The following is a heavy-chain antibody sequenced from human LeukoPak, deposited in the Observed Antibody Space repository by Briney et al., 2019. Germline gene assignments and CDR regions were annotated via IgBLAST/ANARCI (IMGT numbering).Heavy chain of an antibody. D-gene: IGHD3-10*01. J-gene: IGHJ4*02. CDR1: GYSFTSYYW. CDR2: IDPSDSYT. V-gene: IGHV5-10-1*01. Sequence: GESLKISGKGSGYSFTSYYWISWVRQMPGKGLEWMGRIDPSDSYTNYSPSFQGHVTISADKSISTAYLQWSSLKASDTAMYYCATGRYGSGSYMYYFDYWGQGTLVTVSS. CDR3: ATGRYGSGSYMYYFDY.